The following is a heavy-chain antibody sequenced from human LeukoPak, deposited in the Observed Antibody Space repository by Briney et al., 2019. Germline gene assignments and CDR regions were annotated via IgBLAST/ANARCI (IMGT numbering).Heavy chain of an antibody. CDR1: GFTFSSYA. V-gene: IGHV3-64*04. J-gene: IGHJ1*01. CDR3: ATYYYDSGGFHFHH. CDR2: ISSNGRST. Sequence: LTGGSLRLSCSASGFTFSSYAMHWVRQAPGKGLEYVSAISSNGRSTYYADSVKGRFTISRDNSKNTLYLQMGSLRAEDMAVYYCATYYYDSGGFHFHHWGQGTLVTVSS. D-gene: IGHD3-22*01.